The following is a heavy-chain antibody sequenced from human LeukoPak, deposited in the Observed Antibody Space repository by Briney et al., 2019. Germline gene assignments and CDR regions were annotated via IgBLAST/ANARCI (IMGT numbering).Heavy chain of an antibody. J-gene: IGHJ6*02. Sequence: SVKVSCKASGFTFTSSAMQWVRQARGERLEWIGCIVVGSGDTNYAQKFQERVTITRDMSTNTAYMELSSLRSEDTAVYYCAAENLGYSYGYFYYGMDVWGQGTTVTVSS. CDR1: GFTFTSSA. D-gene: IGHD5-18*01. CDR2: IVVGSGDT. CDR3: AAENLGYSYGYFYYGMDV. V-gene: IGHV1-58*02.